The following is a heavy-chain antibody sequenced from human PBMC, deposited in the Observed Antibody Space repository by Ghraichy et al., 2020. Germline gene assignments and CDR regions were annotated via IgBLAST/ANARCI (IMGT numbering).Heavy chain of an antibody. Sequence: SETLSLTCTVSGGSISSYYWSWIRQPPGKGLEWIGYIYTSGSTNYNPSLKSRVTISVDTSKNQFSLKLSSVTAADTAVYYCARAPVFIAARWWYFDLWGRGTLVTVSS. CDR1: GGSISSYY. J-gene: IGHJ2*01. D-gene: IGHD6-6*01. CDR2: IYTSGST. CDR3: ARAPVFIAARWWYFDL. V-gene: IGHV4-4*09.